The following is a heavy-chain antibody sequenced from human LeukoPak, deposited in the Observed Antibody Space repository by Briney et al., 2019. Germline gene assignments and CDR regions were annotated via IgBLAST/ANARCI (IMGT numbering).Heavy chain of an antibody. Sequence: PGVSLRLFCVDPGFTFTNYGMSWVRQTPGKGLEYVSSISPPGGTTYYADSVKGRFFLYRGNSKNTVYLQIYSLRVGDTAVYYFSRIGGTKPTDAFDFWGGGTRVTVPS. J-gene: IGHJ3*01. V-gene: IGHV3-23*01. CDR3: SRIGGTKPTDAFDF. CDR1: GFTFTNYG. D-gene: IGHD3-3*01. CDR2: ISPPGGTT.